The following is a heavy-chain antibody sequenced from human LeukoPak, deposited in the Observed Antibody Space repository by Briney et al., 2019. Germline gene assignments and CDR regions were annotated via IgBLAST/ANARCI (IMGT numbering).Heavy chain of an antibody. CDR2: ISNTGSFI. Sequence: GGSLRLSCAASGFTFSDYYMSWVRQAPGKGLEWVSYISNTGSFIYYADSVKGRFTISRDNAKNSLYLQMNSLRAEDTAVYYCARDPYNSGSSYFDYWGQGTLVTVSS. D-gene: IGHD3-10*01. V-gene: IGHV3-11*01. J-gene: IGHJ4*02. CDR3: ARDPYNSGSSYFDY. CDR1: GFTFSDYY.